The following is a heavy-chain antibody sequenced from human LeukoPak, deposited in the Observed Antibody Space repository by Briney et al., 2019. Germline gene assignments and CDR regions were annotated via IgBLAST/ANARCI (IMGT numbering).Heavy chain of an antibody. CDR3: AKGSVVPAAMGVPAFDI. CDR2: IRYDGSNK. CDR1: GFTFSSYG. Sequence: GGSLRLSCAASGFTFSSYGMHWVRQTPGKGLEWVAFIRYDGSNKYYADSVKGRFTISRDNSKNTLYLQMNSLRAEDTAVYYCAKGSVVPAAMGVPAFDIWGQGTMVTVSS. D-gene: IGHD2-2*01. J-gene: IGHJ3*02. V-gene: IGHV3-30*02.